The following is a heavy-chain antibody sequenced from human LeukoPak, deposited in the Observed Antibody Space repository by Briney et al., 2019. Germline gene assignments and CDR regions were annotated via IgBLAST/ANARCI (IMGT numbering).Heavy chain of an antibody. CDR1: GFTFGTYS. J-gene: IGHJ6*02. V-gene: IGHV3-23*01. Sequence: GGSLRLSCAASGFTFGTYSMNWVRQAPGKGLEWVSGIFGNGGQSFYADSVKGRFTISRDNSNNMLFLHMDSLRAEDTAVYYCARDHGSIGYYYGMDVWGQGTTVTVSS. CDR2: IFGNGGQS. CDR3: ARDHGSIGYYYGMDV.